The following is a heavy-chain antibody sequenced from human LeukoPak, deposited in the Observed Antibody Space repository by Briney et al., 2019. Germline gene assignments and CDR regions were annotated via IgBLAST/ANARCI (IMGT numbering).Heavy chain of an antibody. V-gene: IGHV3-7*01. J-gene: IGHJ5*02. CDR3: ARDVYQLLGYNWFDP. CDR1: GFTFSSYW. D-gene: IGHD2-2*01. Sequence: GGSLRLSCAASGFTFSSYWMSWVRPAPGKGLEWVANIKQDGSEKYYVDSVKGRFTISRDNAKNSLYLQMNSLRAEDTAVYYCARDVYQLLGYNWFDPWGQGTLVTVSS. CDR2: IKQDGSEK.